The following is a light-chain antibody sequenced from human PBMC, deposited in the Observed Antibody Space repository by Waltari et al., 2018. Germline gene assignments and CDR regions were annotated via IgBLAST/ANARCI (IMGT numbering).Light chain of an antibody. J-gene: IGLJ1*01. Sequence: ELTQPPSLSVSPGQTATITCSGDKLGDKYASWYQQKPGRSPVLVIYQDVKRPSGIPDRFSCSNSGDTATLTITETQSLDDADYYCQAWYSGTYYVFGSGTKVTVL. V-gene: IGLV3-1*01. CDR3: QAWYSGTYYV. CDR1: KLGDKY. CDR2: QDV.